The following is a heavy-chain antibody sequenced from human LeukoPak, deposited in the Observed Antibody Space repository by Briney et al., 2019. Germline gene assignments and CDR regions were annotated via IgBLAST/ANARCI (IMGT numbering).Heavy chain of an antibody. CDR3: ASSPDYDFWSGYYPYYYYYYMDV. D-gene: IGHD3-3*01. Sequence: SETLSLTCTVSGGSISSSSYYWGWIRQPPGKGLEWIGSIYYSGSTYYNPSLKSRVTISVDKSKNQFSLKLSSVTAADTAVYYCASSPDYDFWSGYYPYYYYYYMDVWGKGTTVTVSS. CDR2: IYYSGST. V-gene: IGHV4-39*07. CDR1: GGSISSSSYY. J-gene: IGHJ6*03.